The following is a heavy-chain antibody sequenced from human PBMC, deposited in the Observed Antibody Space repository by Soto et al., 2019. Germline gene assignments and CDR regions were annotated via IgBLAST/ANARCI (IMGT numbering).Heavy chain of an antibody. CDR3: AKGTPQQIAAAGYFDY. CDR2: ISGSGGST. D-gene: IGHD6-13*01. J-gene: IGHJ4*02. CDR1: GFTFSIYA. Sequence: GGSLRLSCAASGFTFSIYAMSWVRQAPGKGLEWVSAISGSGGSTYYADSVKGRFTISRDNSKNTLYLQMNSLRAEDTAVYYCAKGTPQQIAAAGYFDYWGQGTLVTVSS. V-gene: IGHV3-23*01.